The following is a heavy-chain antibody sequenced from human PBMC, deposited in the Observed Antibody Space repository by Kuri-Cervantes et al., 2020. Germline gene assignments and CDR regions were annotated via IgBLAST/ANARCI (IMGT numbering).Heavy chain of an antibody. D-gene: IGHD3-10*01. V-gene: IGHV4-34*01. J-gene: IGHJ6*03. Sequence: SETLSLTCAVYGGSFSGYYWSWIRRPPGKGLEWIGEINHSGSTNYNPSLKSRVTISVDTSKNQFSLKLSSVTAADTAVYYCARGPPGRMVQVVIITTPYYYYYMDVWGKGTTVTVSS. CDR2: INHSGST. CDR1: GGSFSGYY. CDR3: ARGPPGRMVQVVIITTPYYYYYMDV.